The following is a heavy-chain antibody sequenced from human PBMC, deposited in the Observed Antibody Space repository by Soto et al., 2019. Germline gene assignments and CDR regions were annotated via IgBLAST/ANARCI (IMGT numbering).Heavy chain of an antibody. J-gene: IGHJ4*02. Sequence: EVQLVESGGGLVQPGGSLRLSCAASGFTFSSYAMHWVRQAPGKGLGYVSAISSNGGSTYYANSVKGRFTISRDNSKNTLYLQMGSLRAEDMAVYYCARGGGYYFDYWGQGTLVTVSS. V-gene: IGHV3-64*01. CDR2: ISSNGGST. CDR3: ARGGGYYFDY. CDR1: GFTFSSYA.